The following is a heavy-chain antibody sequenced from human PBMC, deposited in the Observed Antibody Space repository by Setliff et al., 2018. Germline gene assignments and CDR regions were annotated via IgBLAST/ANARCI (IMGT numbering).Heavy chain of an antibody. CDR1: GGSFSTYY. J-gene: IGHJ6*03. CDR2: ISHSGST. D-gene: IGHD3-22*01. Sequence: SETLSLTCAVYGGSFSTYYWSWIRQPPGKGLEWIGEISHSGSTNYNPSLKSRVTMSVDTSKNQFSLKVTSVTAADTAVYYCAREGPESDSSGYMDVWGQGTTVTVSS. CDR3: AREGPESDSSGYMDV. V-gene: IGHV4-34*01.